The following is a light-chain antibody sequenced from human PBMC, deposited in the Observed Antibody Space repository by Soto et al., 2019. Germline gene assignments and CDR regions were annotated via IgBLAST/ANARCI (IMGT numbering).Light chain of an antibody. CDR2: AAS. CDR3: QQTYSTPGT. Sequence: IQMTQSPGSMSASVGGGVTITCRASQSISTFLNWYQQKPGKAPKLLIYAASSLQSGVPSRFSGSGSGTDFTLTVSSLQPEDFASYYCQQTYSTPGTFGQGTKVDIK. J-gene: IGKJ1*01. V-gene: IGKV1-39*01. CDR1: QSISTF.